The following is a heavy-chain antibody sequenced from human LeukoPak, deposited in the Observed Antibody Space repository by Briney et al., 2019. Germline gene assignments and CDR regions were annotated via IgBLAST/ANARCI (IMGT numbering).Heavy chain of an antibody. V-gene: IGHV1-2*02. J-gene: IGHJ4*02. D-gene: IGHD6-25*01. CDR3: VVSIQAAAIPAFDS. CDR2: INPKNGGT. CDR1: GYNFAHN. Sequence: ASVTVSCKASGYNFAHNIHWVRQAPGPGHEFMGWINPKNGGTKYAQNFQGRVTMTRDTSISTVYVELSSLGSDDTAVYYCVVSIQAAAIPAFDSWGQGTLVTVSS.